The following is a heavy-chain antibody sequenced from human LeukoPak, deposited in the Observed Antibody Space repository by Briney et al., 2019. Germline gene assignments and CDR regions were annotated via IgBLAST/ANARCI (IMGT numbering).Heavy chain of an antibody. CDR2: VYYTGST. CDR3: ARLGGSMVRGVIIHSTYNWFDP. J-gene: IGHJ5*02. D-gene: IGHD3-10*01. CDR1: AGSITTYY. Sequence: SETLSLTCTVSAGSITTYYWSWIRQPPGKGLEWIGYVYYTGSTSYNSSLKSRVTISADKSISTAYLQWSSLKASDTAMYYCARLGGSMVRGVIIHSTYNWFDPWGQGTLVTVSS. V-gene: IGHV4-59*12.